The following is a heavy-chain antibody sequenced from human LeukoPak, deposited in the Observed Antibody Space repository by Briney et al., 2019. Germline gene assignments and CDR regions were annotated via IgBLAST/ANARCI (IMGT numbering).Heavy chain of an antibody. Sequence: ASVKVSCNASGYTFICYYLHWVRQPPGPGLELMGWIYPKTGGTSYAQKFQGRVTMTRDTSIRTAYMELIGLRSDDTAVYYCAGPWDQVGFDPWGEGTLVSVSS. CDR2: IYPKTGGT. V-gene: IGHV1-2*02. CDR1: GYTFICYY. D-gene: IGHD1-26*01. CDR3: AGPWDQVGFDP. J-gene: IGHJ5*02.